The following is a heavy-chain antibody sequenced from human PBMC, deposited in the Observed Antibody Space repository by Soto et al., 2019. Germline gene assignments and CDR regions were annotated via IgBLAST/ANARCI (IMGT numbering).Heavy chain of an antibody. Sequence: SETLSLTCTVSGDSIIIYYWTWIRQPPGKGLELIGYIYYSGSTRYNPSLKSRVTISVDMSKNQFSLKLSSVIAADTAVYYCARAYGGFDNGLDVWGQGTAVTVSS. CDR2: IYYSGST. D-gene: IGHD5-12*01. CDR1: GDSIIIYY. CDR3: ARAYGGFDNGLDV. J-gene: IGHJ6*02. V-gene: IGHV4-59*01.